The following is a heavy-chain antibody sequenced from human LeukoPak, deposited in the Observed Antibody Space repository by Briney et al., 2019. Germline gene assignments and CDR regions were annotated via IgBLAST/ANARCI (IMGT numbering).Heavy chain of an antibody. CDR3: ARDKVLWWLAPQRYYYYGMDV. CDR2: ISYDGSNK. Sequence: PGGSLRLSCAASGFTFSSYAMHWVRQAPGKGLEWVAVISYDGSNKYYADSVKGRFTISRDNSKNTLYLQMNSLRAEDTAVYYCARDKVLWWLAPQRYYYYGMDVWGQGTTVTVSS. V-gene: IGHV3-30-3*01. D-gene: IGHD6-19*01. CDR1: GFTFSSYA. J-gene: IGHJ6*02.